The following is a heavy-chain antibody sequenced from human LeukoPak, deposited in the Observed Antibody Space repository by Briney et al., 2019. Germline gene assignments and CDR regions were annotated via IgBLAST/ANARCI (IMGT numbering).Heavy chain of an antibody. CDR3: AKGYGAHGGVFDY. D-gene: IGHD4-17*01. J-gene: IGHJ4*02. V-gene: IGHV3-53*01. CDR2: IYSGGST. Sequence: VSVIYSGGSTYYADSVKGRFTISRDNSKNTLYLQMNSLRAEDTAVYYCAKGYGAHGGVFDYWGQGTLVPVSS.